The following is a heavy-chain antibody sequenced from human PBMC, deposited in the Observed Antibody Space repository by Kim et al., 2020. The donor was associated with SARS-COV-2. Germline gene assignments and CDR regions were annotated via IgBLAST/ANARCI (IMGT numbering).Heavy chain of an antibody. Sequence: SETLSLTCAVSDCSISSKWWTWVRQPPGKGLEWIGEIFHSGSTNYNPSLKSRVTMSVDKPKNQFSLKLSSVTAVDTAVYYFARLDSDRGNYFLFDPWGQGTLVTVSS. D-gene: IGHD1-7*01. CDR1: DCSISSKW. J-gene: IGHJ5*02. V-gene: IGHV4-4*02. CDR2: IFHSGST. CDR3: ARLDSDRGNYFLFDP.